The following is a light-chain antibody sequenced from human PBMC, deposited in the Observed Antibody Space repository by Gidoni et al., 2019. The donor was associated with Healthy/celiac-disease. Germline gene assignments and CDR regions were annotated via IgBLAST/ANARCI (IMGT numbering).Light chain of an antibody. CDR2: EVS. V-gene: IGLV2-14*01. Sequence: QSALTQPASVSASPGQSITIACTGTSSDVGGYNYVSWYQQHPGNAPKLMIYEVSNRPSGVSNRFSGSKSGNTASLTSSGLQAEDEADYYCSSYTSSSSWVFGGGTKLTVL. CDR3: SSYTSSSSWV. CDR1: SSDVGGYNY. J-gene: IGLJ3*02.